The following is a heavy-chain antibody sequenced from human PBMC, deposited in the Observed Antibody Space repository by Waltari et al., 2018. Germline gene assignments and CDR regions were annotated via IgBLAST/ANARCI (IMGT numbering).Heavy chain of an antibody. J-gene: IGHJ3*02. CDR3: AREEDQLLMYDAFDI. V-gene: IGHV3-7*01. D-gene: IGHD2-2*01. CDR2: IKQDGSEK. CDR1: GFTFSSYW. Sequence: EVQLVESGGGLVQPGGSLRLSCAASGFTFSSYWMSWVRQAPGKGLEWVANIKQDGSEKYYVDSVKGRFTIARDNAKNSLYLQMNSLRAEDTAVYYCAREEDQLLMYDAFDIWGQGTMVTVPS.